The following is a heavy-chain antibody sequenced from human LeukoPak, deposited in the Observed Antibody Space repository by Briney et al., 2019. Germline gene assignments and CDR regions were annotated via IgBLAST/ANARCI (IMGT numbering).Heavy chain of an antibody. CDR3: TSSRDSSGYYTNDAFDI. D-gene: IGHD3-22*01. Sequence: PGGSLRLSCTASGFTFGDYAMSWVRQAPGKGLEWVGFIRSKAYGGTTEYAASVKGRFTISRDDSKSIAYLQMNSLKTEDTAVYYCTSSRDSSGYYTNDAFDIWGQGTMVTASS. V-gene: IGHV3-49*04. CDR2: IRSKAYGGTT. J-gene: IGHJ3*02. CDR1: GFTFGDYA.